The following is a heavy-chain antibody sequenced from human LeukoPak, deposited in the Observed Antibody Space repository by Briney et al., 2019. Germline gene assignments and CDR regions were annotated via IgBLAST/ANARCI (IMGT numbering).Heavy chain of an antibody. J-gene: IGHJ5*02. D-gene: IGHD5-24*01. Sequence: SETLSLTFAVSGGSISSGGYSWSWIRQPPGKGLEWIGYIYYSGSTNYNPSLKSQVTISVDTSKNQFSLKLSSVTAADTAVYYCARLLKRWLHLHEFDPWGQGTLVTVSS. CDR3: ARLLKRWLHLHEFDP. CDR1: GGSISSGGYS. V-gene: IGHV4-61*08. CDR2: IYYSGST.